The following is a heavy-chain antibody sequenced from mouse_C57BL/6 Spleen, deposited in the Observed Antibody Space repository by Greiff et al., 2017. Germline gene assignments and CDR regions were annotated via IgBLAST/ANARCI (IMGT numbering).Heavy chain of an antibody. J-gene: IGHJ1*03. D-gene: IGHD1-1*01. CDR2: IDPETGGT. CDR1: GYTFTDYE. Sequence: VQLQQSGAELVRPGASVTLSCKASGYTFTDYEMHWVKQTPVHGLEWIGAIDPETGGTAYNQKFKGKAILTADKSSSTAYMELRSLTSEDSAVYYCTDYYGSRYFDVWGTGTTVTVSS. CDR3: TDYYGSRYFDV. V-gene: IGHV1-15*01.